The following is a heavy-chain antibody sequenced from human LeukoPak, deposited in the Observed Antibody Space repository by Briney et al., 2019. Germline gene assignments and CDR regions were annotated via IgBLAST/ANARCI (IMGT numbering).Heavy chain of an antibody. D-gene: IGHD2-15*01. Sequence: SETLSLPCTVSGGSINYYNWSWLRQPAGKGLEGIGRIYSNGYTNYTDSLESRVTMSIDMCKSQFSLNRTSVTAADTAVNYCARGKGRVSRYGMEYWG. CDR1: GGSINYYN. CDR3: ARGKGRVSRYGMEY. V-gene: IGHV4-4*07. J-gene: IGHJ6*01. CDR2: IYSNGYT.